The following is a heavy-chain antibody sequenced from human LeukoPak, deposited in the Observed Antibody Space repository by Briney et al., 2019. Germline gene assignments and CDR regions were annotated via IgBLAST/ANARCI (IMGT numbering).Heavy chain of an antibody. CDR2: ISGSGGSP. D-gene: IGHD3-22*01. Sequence: GGSLRLSCAASGFSLRTYAMTWVRRAPGKGLEWVSGISGSGGSPYYADSVKGRFTISRDTSKNTLYLQMNSLRAEDTAVYYCAKAVYDSSGSFDFWGQGTLVTVSS. CDR3: AKAVYDSSGSFDF. V-gene: IGHV3-23*01. J-gene: IGHJ4*02. CDR1: GFSLRTYA.